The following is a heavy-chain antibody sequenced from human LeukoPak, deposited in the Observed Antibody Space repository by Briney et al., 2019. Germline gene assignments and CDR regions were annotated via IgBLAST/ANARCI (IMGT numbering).Heavy chain of an antibody. V-gene: IGHV3-48*04. Sequence: GGSLRLSCAASGLTFSNYWMDWVRQAPGKGLEWVSYISNSGNTIYYVDSVKGRFTISRDNAKNFLYLQMNSLRAEDTAVYFCARGRATKNSDYWGQGTLVTVSS. CDR2: ISNSGNTI. CDR1: GLTFSNYW. CDR3: ARGRATKNSDY. D-gene: IGHD1-26*01. J-gene: IGHJ4*02.